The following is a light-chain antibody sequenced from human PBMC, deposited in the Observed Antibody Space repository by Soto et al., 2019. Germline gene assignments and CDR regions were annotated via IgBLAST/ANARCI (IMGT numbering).Light chain of an antibody. CDR1: QSVNSN. CDR2: GAS. V-gene: IGKV3-15*01. CDR3: QQLSRYPLT. J-gene: IGKJ4*01. Sequence: EIVMTQSPATLSVSPGERATLSCRASQSVNSNLAWYQQKPGQAPRLLIYGASTRASGIPARFSGSGSGTEFTLTISSLQSEDFATYYCQQLSRYPLTFGGGTKVDIK.